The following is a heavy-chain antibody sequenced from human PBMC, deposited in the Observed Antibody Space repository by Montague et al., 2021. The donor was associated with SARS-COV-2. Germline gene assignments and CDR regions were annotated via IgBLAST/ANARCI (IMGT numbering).Heavy chain of an antibody. V-gene: IGHV4-59*08. Sequence: SETLSLTCTVSGDSMTDSYWSWIRQPPGKGLEYIGYIYFSGSTNYNPSLTSRLTISVDTSKNQFSLKLSSVTAADTAVYLCTRLSLGCYTDWGQGTLVTVSS. J-gene: IGHJ1*01. D-gene: IGHD3-3*01. CDR3: TRLSLGCYTD. CDR2: IYFSGST. CDR1: GDSMTDSY.